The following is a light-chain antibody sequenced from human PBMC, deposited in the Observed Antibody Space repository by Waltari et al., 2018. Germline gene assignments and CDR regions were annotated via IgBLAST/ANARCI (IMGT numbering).Light chain of an antibody. J-gene: IGKJ1*01. V-gene: IGKV1-39*01. CDR1: QTISRY. CDR2: AAS. Sequence: DIQMTQSPSSPSASVGDRVTITCRASQTISRYLNWYQQKPGKAPNLLIYAASSLQSGVPSRFSGSGSGRDFTLIITSLRPEDFATYDCRGSYSFTRTFGQGTKVEIK. CDR3: RGSYSFTRT.